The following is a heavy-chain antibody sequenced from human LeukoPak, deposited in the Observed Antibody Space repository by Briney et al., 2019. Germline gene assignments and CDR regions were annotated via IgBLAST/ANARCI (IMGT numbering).Heavy chain of an antibody. CDR1: GFTFSSYW. J-gene: IGHJ4*02. V-gene: IGHV3-7*01. CDR3: ARDRGSLKSKEKGCLDY. D-gene: IGHD2-2*01. CDR2: IKQDGSEK. Sequence: GGSLRLSCAASGFTFSSYWMSWVRQAPGKGLEWVANIKQDGSEKYYVDSVKGRFTISRDNAKNSLYLQMNSLRAEDTAVYYCARDRGSLKSKEKGCLDYWGQGTLVTVSS.